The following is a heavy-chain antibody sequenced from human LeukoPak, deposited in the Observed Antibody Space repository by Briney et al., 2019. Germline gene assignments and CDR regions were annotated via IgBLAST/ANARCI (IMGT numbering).Heavy chain of an antibody. J-gene: IGHJ5*02. Sequence: GGSLRLSCAASGFTFSSYGMTWVRQAPGKGLEWVSYISSSSSTIYYADSVKGRFTISRDNAKNSLYLQLNSLRAEDTAVYYCAREVLMVRGVPGWFDPWGQGTLVTVSS. CDR3: AREVLMVRGVPGWFDP. V-gene: IGHV3-48*01. CDR1: GFTFSSYG. D-gene: IGHD3-10*01. CDR2: ISSSSSTI.